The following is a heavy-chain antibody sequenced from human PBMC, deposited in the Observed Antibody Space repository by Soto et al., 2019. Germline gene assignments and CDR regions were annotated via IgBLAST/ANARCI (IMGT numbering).Heavy chain of an antibody. Sequence: PSETLSLTCAVYGGSFSGYYWSWIRQPPGKGLEWIGEINHSGSTNYNPSLKSRVTISVDTSKNQFSLKLSSVTAADTAVYYCARTRRAWGKNWFDPWGQGTLVTVSS. CDR3: ARTRRAWGKNWFDP. V-gene: IGHV4-34*01. CDR1: GGSFSGYY. J-gene: IGHJ5*02. CDR2: INHSGST. D-gene: IGHD3-16*01.